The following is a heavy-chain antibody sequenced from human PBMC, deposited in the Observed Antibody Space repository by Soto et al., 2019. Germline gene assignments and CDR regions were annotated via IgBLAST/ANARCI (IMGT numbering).Heavy chain of an antibody. J-gene: IGHJ4*02. CDR2: IVPIYRTA. D-gene: IGHD6-13*01. CDR3: ARDSGAKLSSS. V-gene: IGHV1-69*01. CDR1: GGTFSSYR. Sequence: QVRLVQSGAELREPGSSVKVSCKASGGTFSSYRFNWVRQARGQGLEWLGGIVPIYRTADYAQKFQGRVTITADESTSTVYLELSSLKSQDTALYYCARDSGAKLSSSWGQGTLVTVSS.